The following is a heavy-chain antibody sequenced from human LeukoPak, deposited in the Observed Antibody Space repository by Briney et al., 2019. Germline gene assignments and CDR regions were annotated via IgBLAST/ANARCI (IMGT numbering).Heavy chain of an antibody. J-gene: IGHJ4*02. D-gene: IGHD1-26*01. V-gene: IGHV3-21*01. CDR1: GFTFSSYT. CDR2: ISSNSSYI. Sequence: GGSLRLSCAASGFTFSSYTMTWVRQAPGKGLEWVSCISSNSSYIYYADSVKGRFTVSRDNAKNSLYLQMSSLRAEDTAMYYCARDFSGSYFIDYWGQGTLVTVSS. CDR3: ARDFSGSYFIDY.